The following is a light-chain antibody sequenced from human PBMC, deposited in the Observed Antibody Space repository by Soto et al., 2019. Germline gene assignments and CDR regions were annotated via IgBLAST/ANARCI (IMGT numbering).Light chain of an antibody. CDR2: AAS. CDR3: QKYNTAPRT. J-gene: IGKJ1*01. CDR1: QGISNY. V-gene: IGKV1-27*01. Sequence: DIQMTQSPSSLSASVGDTVTITCRASQGISNYLAWYQQKPGQVPNLLIYAASTLQSGVPSRFSGSGSGTDFTLPISSLRPEDVATYYCQKYNTAPRTFGQGTKVEI.